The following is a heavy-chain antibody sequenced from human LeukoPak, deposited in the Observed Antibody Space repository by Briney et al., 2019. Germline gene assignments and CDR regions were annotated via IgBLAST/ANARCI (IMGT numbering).Heavy chain of an antibody. CDR3: ARHYGP. V-gene: IGHV4-34*01. D-gene: IGHD3-16*01. J-gene: IGHJ4*02. Sequence: PSETLSLTCAVYGGSFSGYYWSWIRQPPGKGLEWIGKINHSGSTNYNPSLKSRVTISVDTSKNQFSLKLSSVTAADTAVYYCARHYGPWGQGTLVTVSP. CDR1: GGSFSGYY. CDR2: INHSGST.